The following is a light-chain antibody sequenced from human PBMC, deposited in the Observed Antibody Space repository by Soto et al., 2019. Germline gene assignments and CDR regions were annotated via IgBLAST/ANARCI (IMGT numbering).Light chain of an antibody. V-gene: IGKV3-20*01. CDR1: ETVPSSY. Sequence: EIVLTQSPDTLSLSAGERATLSCRSSETVPSSYLAWFQQRPSQAPRLLIYGASTRATGVPDRFSGSGSGADFSLTINGLEPEDFAVYICQQYGNSPLTFGGGTRVEIK. CDR3: QQYGNSPLT. CDR2: GAS. J-gene: IGKJ4*01.